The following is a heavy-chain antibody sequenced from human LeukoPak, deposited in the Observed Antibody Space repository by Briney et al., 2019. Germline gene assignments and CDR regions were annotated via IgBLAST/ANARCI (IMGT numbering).Heavy chain of an antibody. CDR1: GFIFNNYG. CDR3: AKGSSGYFVDL. J-gene: IGHJ5*02. CDR2: ISNDGGGT. Sequence: PGGSLRLSCAASGFIFNNYGLIWVRQAPGKGLEWVSDISNDGGGTNYAEFVKGRFTISRDNSKNTLFLQMNSLRAEDTALYYCAKGSSGYFVDLWGQGTLVTVSS. D-gene: IGHD3-22*01. V-gene: IGHV3-23*01.